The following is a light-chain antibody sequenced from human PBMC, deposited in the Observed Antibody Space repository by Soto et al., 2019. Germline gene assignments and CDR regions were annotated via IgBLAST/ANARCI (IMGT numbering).Light chain of an antibody. CDR2: DVS. Sequence: DIQMTQSPSTLAASVGDRVTITCRASQSISSWLAWYQQKPGKAPKLLIYDVSTLESGIPSRFSGSGSGTEFTLTISSLQPEDFATYYCQQYDSYPLTFGGGTKVDIK. V-gene: IGKV1-5*01. J-gene: IGKJ4*01. CDR1: QSISSW. CDR3: QQYDSYPLT.